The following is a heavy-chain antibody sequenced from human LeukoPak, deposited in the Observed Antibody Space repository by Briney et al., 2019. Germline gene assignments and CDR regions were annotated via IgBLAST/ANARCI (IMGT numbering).Heavy chain of an antibody. J-gene: IGHJ4*02. CDR1: GFTFDDYA. Sequence: GRSLRVSCAASGFTFDDYAMHWVRQAPGKGLEWVSGISWNSGSIGYADSVKGRFTISRDNAKNSLYLQMNSLRAEDTALYYCAKGAVIAAAGPFDYWGQGTLVTVSS. D-gene: IGHD6-13*01. CDR2: ISWNSGSI. V-gene: IGHV3-9*01. CDR3: AKGAVIAAAGPFDY.